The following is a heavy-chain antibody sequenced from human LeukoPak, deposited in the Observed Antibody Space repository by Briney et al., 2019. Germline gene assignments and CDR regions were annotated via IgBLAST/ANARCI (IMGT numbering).Heavy chain of an antibody. CDR1: GYTFTSYG. V-gene: IGHV1-18*01. CDR3: ARIPSSSSRTPIYYYYYMDA. CDR2: ISAYNGNT. D-gene: IGHD6-13*01. J-gene: IGHJ6*03. Sequence: ASVKVSCKASGYTFTSYGISWVRQAPGQGLEWMGWISAYNGNTNYAQKLQGRVTMTTDTSTSTAYMELRSLRSDDTAVYYCARIPSSSSRTPIYYYYYMDAWGKGTTVTVSS.